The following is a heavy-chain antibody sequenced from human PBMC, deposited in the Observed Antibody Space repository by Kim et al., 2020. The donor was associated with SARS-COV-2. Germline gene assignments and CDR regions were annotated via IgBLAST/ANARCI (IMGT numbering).Heavy chain of an antibody. CDR1: GFTFGDYA. J-gene: IGHJ4*02. V-gene: IGHV3-49*03. D-gene: IGHD3-3*01. CDR3: TREGEYYDFWSGYWPADY. CDR2: IRSKAYGGTT. Sequence: GGSLRLSCTASGFTFGDYAMSWFRQAPGKGLEWVGFIRSKAYGGTTEYAASVKGRFTISRDDSKSIAYLQMNSLKTEDTAVYYCTREGEYYDFWSGYWPADYWGQGTLVTVSS.